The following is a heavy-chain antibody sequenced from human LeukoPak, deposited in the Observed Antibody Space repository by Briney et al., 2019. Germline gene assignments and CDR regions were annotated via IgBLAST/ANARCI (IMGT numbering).Heavy chain of an antibody. V-gene: IGHV3-23*01. Sequence: PGGTLRLSCAASGFTFSSYGMSWVRQAPGKGLEWGSAISGSGGSTYYADSVKGRFTISRDNSKNTLYLQMNSLRAEDTAVYYCARDGGGTIFGMVIILHYMDVWGKGTTVTVSS. D-gene: IGHD3-3*01. CDR3: ARDGGGTIFGMVIILHYMDV. CDR1: GFTFSSYG. CDR2: ISGSGGST. J-gene: IGHJ6*03.